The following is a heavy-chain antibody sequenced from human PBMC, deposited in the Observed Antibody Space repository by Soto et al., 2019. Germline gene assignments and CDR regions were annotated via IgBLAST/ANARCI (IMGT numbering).Heavy chain of an antibody. Sequence: TFSDRCSGSGGILNPCYILGSRLRQTQGKALQWIGYVSSSGSSDSIPSLKSRLSMSIDKSKNQFTLKLSSVTAADTAIYYCVRMSYHSDNWYVDLWGRGTLVTVS. CDR1: GGILNPCYIL. J-gene: IGHJ2*01. D-gene: IGHD3-22*01. CDR2: VSSSGSS. V-gene: IGHV4-30-4*08. CDR3: VRMSYHSDNWYVDL.